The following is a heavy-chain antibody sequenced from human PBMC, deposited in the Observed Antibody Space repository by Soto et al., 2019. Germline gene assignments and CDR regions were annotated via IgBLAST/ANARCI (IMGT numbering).Heavy chain of an antibody. V-gene: IGHV1-3*04. D-gene: IGHD3-10*01. J-gene: IGHJ5*02. CDR1: GFTFSHHS. CDR2: SNSDTGYT. CDR3: VRGKEAGVWFDP. Sequence: QVQLVQSGAEVTKPGASVQVSCKASGFTFSHHSIHWVRQAPGQRLEWMGWSNSDTGYTKYSQKFQARLTITWDSSAKTAYMELSSLQSEDTAVYYCVRGKEAGVWFDPWGQGTLVTVSS.